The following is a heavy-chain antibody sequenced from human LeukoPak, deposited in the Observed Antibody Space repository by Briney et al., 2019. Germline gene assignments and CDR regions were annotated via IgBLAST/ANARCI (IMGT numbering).Heavy chain of an antibody. J-gene: IGHJ4*02. CDR3: ARVRDYGGIGEDC. V-gene: IGHV1-18*01. Sequence: ASVKVSCKASGYTFTNYGISWVRQAPGQGLECMGWISAYNGNTNYAQRFQGRVTMTTYTSTSTAYMELRSLRSDDTAVYYCARVRDYGGIGEDCWGQGTLVTVSS. CDR2: ISAYNGNT. D-gene: IGHD3-16*01. CDR1: GYTFTNYG.